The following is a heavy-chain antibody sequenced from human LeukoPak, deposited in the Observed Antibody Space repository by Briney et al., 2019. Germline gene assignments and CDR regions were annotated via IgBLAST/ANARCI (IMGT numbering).Heavy chain of an antibody. D-gene: IGHD2-8*02. CDR1: GFSVSLYS. CDR2: IGSTAI. Sequence: PGGSLRLSCAASGFSVSLYSMGWVRQAPGQGLEWVSYIGSTAIYADSVGGRFTISRDSVENSLFLQMNNLRAEDTAVYYCARDGPPTGAGDFDYWGLGTPVTVSS. CDR3: ARDGPPTGAGDFDY. V-gene: IGHV3-48*01. J-gene: IGHJ4*02.